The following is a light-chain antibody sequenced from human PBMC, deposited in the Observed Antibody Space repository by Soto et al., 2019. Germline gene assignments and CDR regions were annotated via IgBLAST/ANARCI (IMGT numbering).Light chain of an antibody. Sequence: ELVLTQSPATLSLSPGERATLSCRASQSVRSFLAWYQQKPGQAPRLLIFDASNRATGIPARFSGSGSGTDFTLSISSLEPEDFAVYYCQQRSSWPTFGQGTRLEIK. J-gene: IGKJ5*01. V-gene: IGKV3-11*01. CDR1: QSVRSF. CDR2: DAS. CDR3: QQRSSWPT.